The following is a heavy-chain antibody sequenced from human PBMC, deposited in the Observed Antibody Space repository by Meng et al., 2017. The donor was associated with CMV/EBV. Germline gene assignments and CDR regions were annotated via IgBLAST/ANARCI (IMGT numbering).Heavy chain of an antibody. J-gene: IGHJ4*02. D-gene: IGHD3-3*01. CDR2: ISSSSSYI. CDR3: ARVGAFYDFWSGYFGY. Sequence: GGSLRLSCAASGFTFSSYSMNWVRQAPGKGLEWVSSISSSSSYIYYADSVEGRFTISRDNAKNSLYLQMNSLRAEDTAVYYRARVGAFYDFWSGYFGYWGQRTLVTVPQ. CDR1: GFTFSSYS. V-gene: IGHV3-21*01.